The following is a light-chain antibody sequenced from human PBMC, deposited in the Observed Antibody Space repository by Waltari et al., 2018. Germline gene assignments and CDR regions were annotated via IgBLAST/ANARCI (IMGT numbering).Light chain of an antibody. CDR1: TLGDKH. Sequence: SYDLIQPPSVSVSPGQTVSIPCSVVTLGDKHTSWYQQKPGQSPVLVIYHDKKRPSGIPERFSGSNSGNTVTLTISGTQTLDEADYYCQTWANYSVFFGGGTKLTVL. CDR2: HDK. V-gene: IGLV3-1*01. J-gene: IGLJ2*01. CDR3: QTWANYSVF.